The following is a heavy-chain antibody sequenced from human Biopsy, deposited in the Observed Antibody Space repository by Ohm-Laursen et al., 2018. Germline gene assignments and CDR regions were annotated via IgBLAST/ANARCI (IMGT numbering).Heavy chain of an antibody. Sequence: SETLSLTWAVSGFSISSGYYWGWIRQPLGKGLEWIGSVYDSGKSYYNPSLKSRVTISVDVSKNQFSLKLSSVTAADTAVYYCARDRFDLLTPNWFDPWGQGTLVTVSS. V-gene: IGHV4-38-2*02. D-gene: IGHD3-9*01. CDR2: VYDSGKS. CDR3: ARDRFDLLTPNWFDP. J-gene: IGHJ5*02. CDR1: GFSISSGYY.